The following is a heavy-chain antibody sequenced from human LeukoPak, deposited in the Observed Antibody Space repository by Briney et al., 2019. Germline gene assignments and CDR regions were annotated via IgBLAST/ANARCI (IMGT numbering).Heavy chain of an antibody. D-gene: IGHD2-2*02. Sequence: GGSLRLSCAASGFTFSRYWMSWVRQVPRKGLEWVANIKQGGGEKYYVDSVKGRFTISRDNAKNSLYLQMNSLRAEDTAVYYCATDGGYCSSTSCYRGDYFDYWGQGTLVTVSS. CDR1: GFTFSRYW. CDR2: IKQGGGEK. CDR3: ATDGGYCSSTSCYRGDYFDY. V-gene: IGHV3-7*01. J-gene: IGHJ4*02.